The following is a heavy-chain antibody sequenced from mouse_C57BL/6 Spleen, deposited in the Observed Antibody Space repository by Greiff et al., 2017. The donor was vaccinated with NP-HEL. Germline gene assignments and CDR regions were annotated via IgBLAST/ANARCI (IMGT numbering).Heavy chain of an antibody. D-gene: IGHD2-4*01. CDR3: ARRGDYVWYFDV. V-gene: IGHV1-69*01. Sequence: LQQPGAELVMPGASVKLSCKASGYTFTSYWMHWVKQRPGQGLEWIGEIDPSDSYTNYNQKFKGKSTLTVDKSSSTAYMQLSSLTSEDSAVYYCARRGDYVWYFDVWGTGTTVTVSS. CDR1: GYTFTSYW. CDR2: IDPSDSYT. J-gene: IGHJ1*03.